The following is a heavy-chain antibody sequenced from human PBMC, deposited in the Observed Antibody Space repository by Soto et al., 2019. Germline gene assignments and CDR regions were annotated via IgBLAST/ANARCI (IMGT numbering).Heavy chain of an antibody. CDR1: GFIFSTYW. Sequence: DVHLVESGGDMVQPGESLRLSCAVSGFIFSTYWMHWVRQIPGQSPFWVSRISGDGNITTYADSVRGRFTISRDNAKNPLLLQKNRLGVGGSAIYYRTRGPRADSAGTGAHWGKGTAVTVSS. D-gene: IGHD6-13*01. CDR2: ISGDGNIT. CDR3: TRGPRADSAGTGAH. J-gene: IGHJ4*02. V-gene: IGHV3-74*03.